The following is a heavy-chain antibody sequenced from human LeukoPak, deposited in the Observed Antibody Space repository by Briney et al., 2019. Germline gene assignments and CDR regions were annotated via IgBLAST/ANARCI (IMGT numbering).Heavy chain of an antibody. CDR3: ATDIQQLVLFAY. CDR1: EYSLSEVS. Sequence: AASVKVSCKVSEYSLSEVSMHWVRQAPGKGLEWMGSFDPEDGEAIYAQSFQGRISMTEDISTDTAYMEVNSLRSEDTAIYYCATDIQQLVLFAYWGQGTLVTVSS. D-gene: IGHD6-13*01. J-gene: IGHJ4*02. V-gene: IGHV1-24*01. CDR2: FDPEDGEA.